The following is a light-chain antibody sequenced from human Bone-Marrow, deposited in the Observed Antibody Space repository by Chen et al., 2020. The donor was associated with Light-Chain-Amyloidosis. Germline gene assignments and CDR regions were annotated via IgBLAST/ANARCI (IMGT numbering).Light chain of an antibody. CDR1: QSIRGN. Sequence: HSAVALSVYRGDTATLSCRASQSIRGNLAWYQQRPGQAPRLLIYGASARATGIPARFSGSGFETDFTLTISTIQSEDFAVYYCQQYNNWPLTFGQGTRVDIK. J-gene: IGKJ1*01. CDR3: QQYNNWPLT. V-gene: IGKV3-15*01. CDR2: GAS.